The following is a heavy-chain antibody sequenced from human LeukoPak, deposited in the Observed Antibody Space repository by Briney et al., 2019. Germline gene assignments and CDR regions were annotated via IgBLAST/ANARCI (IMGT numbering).Heavy chain of an antibody. CDR1: GYTFTSYG. V-gene: IGHV1-18*01. J-gene: IGHJ5*02. D-gene: IGHD5-24*01. Sequence: GESLKISCKGSGYTFTSYGISWVRQAPGQGLEWMGWISAYNGNTNYAQKLQGRVTMTTDTSTSTAYMELRSLRSDDTAVYYCARIVETPSVDWFDPWGQGTLVTVSS. CDR2: ISAYNGNT. CDR3: ARIVETPSVDWFDP.